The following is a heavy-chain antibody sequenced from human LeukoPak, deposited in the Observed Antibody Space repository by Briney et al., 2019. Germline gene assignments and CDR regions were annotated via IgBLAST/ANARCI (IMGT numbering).Heavy chain of an antibody. CDR1: GFTFSSYW. V-gene: IGHV3-7*01. J-gene: IGHJ4*02. Sequence: GGSLRLSCAASGFTFSSYWMSWLRQAPGKGLEWVANIKQDGSEKYYVDSVKGRFTISRDNAKNSLYLQMNNLRAEGTAVYYLARRNTVNTFYYFYLWGQGTLVTVSS. CDR2: IKQDGSEK. D-gene: IGHD4-11*01. CDR3: ARRNTVNTFYYFYL.